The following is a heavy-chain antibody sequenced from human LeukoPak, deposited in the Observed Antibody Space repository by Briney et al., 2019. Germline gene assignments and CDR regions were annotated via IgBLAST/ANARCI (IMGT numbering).Heavy chain of an antibody. CDR3: ARDFIVVVPAAIGYYYYMDV. CDR1: GFTFSSYS. CDR2: ISSSSSTI. J-gene: IGHJ6*03. V-gene: IGHV3-48*04. Sequence: GGSLRLSCAASGFTFSSYSMNRVRQAPGKGLEWVSYISSSSSTIYYADSVKGRFTISRDNAKNSLYLQMNSLRAEDTAVYYCARDFIVVVPAAIGYYYYMDVWGKGTTVTVSS. D-gene: IGHD2-2*01.